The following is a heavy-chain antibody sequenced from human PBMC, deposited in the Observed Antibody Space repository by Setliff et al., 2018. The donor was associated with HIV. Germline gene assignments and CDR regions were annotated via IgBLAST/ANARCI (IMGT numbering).Heavy chain of an antibody. CDR3: TRLAGGYADY. Sequence: SETLSLTCTVSGDSINSGNYYWSWIRQHPGKGLEWIGCISTSGSTNYNPSLKSRVTLSIDMSKNQFSLKMSSVTAADTAVYYCTRLAGGYADYWGQGTLVTVSS. V-gene: IGHV4-61*02. J-gene: IGHJ4*02. D-gene: IGHD5-12*01. CDR2: ISTSGST. CDR1: GDSINSGNYY.